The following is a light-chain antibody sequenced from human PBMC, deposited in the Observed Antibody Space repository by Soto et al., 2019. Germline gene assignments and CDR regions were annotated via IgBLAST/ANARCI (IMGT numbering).Light chain of an antibody. V-gene: IGKV3-20*01. CDR1: QSVSSNY. CDR2: GAS. J-gene: IGKJ1*01. CDR3: QQFGRSPPSWT. Sequence: ETVLTQSPGTLSLSPGERATLSCRASQSVSSNYLAWYQQKPGQAPRLLIYGASTRATGIPDRFSGSGSGTDFTLTISRLEPEDFAVYYRQQFGRSPPSWTFGQGTKVEIK.